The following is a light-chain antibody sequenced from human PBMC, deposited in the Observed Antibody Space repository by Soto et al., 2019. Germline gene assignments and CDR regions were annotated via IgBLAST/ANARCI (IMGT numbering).Light chain of an antibody. CDR3: SSFTTSTTLYV. Sequence: QSALAQPASVSGSPGQSITVSCTGTSGDVGASDYVSWYQHHPGKAPKAIIYEVKNRPSGVSSRFSGSKSANTASLTISGLQAEDEADYYCSSFTTSTTLYVFGTGTKVTLL. CDR1: SGDVGASDY. V-gene: IGLV2-14*01. J-gene: IGLJ1*01. CDR2: EVK.